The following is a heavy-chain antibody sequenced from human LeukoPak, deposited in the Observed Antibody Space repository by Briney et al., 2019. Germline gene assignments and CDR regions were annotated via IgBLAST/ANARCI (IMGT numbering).Heavy chain of an antibody. J-gene: IGHJ4*02. CDR1: GFTFSSYS. D-gene: IGHD2-2*01. CDR2: ISSSSSTI. Sequence: PGGSLRLSCAASGFTFSSYSMNWVRQAPGKGLEWVSYISSSSSTIYYADSVKGRFTISRDNSKTTLYLQMNSLRPEDTAVYYCAKDVPAAYFDYWAREPWSPSPQ. V-gene: IGHV3-48*01. CDR3: AKDVPAAYFDY.